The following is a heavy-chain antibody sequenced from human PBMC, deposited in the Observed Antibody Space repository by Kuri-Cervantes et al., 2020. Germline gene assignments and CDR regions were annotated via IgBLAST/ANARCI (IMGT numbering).Heavy chain of an antibody. CDR2: IYHSGST. V-gene: IGHV4-38-2*01. CDR3: ARWYTGGWGALQH. CDR1: GYPISSGYY. Sequence: SETLSLTCAVSGYPISSGYYWGWIRQPPGKGLEWIGSIYHSGSTYYNPSLKSRITISIDTSKNQLSLKMSSLTAADTAVYYCARWYTGGWGALQHWGQGTLVTVSS. D-gene: IGHD2-8*02. J-gene: IGHJ1*01.